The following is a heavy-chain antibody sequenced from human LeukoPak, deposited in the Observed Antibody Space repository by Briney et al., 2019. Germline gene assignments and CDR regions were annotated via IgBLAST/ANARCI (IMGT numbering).Heavy chain of an antibody. CDR2: ISYDGSNK. J-gene: IGHJ4*02. D-gene: IGHD2-21*02. CDR1: GFTLSSYG. V-gene: IGHV3-30*18. CDR3: AKNLNYCGGDYYTRDY. Sequence: GGSLRLSCAASGFTLSSYGMHSVRQAPGKGLEWVAVISYDGSNKYYAESVKGRFTISRDNSKNTLYLQMNSLRAEDTAVYYGAKNLNYCGGDYYTRDYLGQGTLVTVSS.